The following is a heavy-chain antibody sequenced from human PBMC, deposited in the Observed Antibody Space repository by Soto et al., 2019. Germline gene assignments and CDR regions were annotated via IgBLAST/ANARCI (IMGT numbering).Heavy chain of an antibody. J-gene: IGHJ4*02. Sequence: PGGSLRLSCVASGFTFHTDAMNWVRQAPGKGLEWVSAMSGTGGNTYYADSVKGRFTISRDNSKNTVYLQMNSVRAEDTAVYYCANYGLLGGIYWGQGTLVTVSS. D-gene: IGHD3-16*01. CDR2: MSGTGGNT. CDR1: GFTFHTDA. CDR3: ANYGLLGGIY. V-gene: IGHV3-23*01.